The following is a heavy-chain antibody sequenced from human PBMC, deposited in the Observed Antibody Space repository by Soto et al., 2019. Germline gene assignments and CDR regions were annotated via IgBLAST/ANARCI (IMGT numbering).Heavy chain of an antibody. J-gene: IGHJ3*02. Sequence: GESLQISCKGSGYSFTSYWIGWVRQMPGKGLEWMGIIYPGDSDTRYSPSFQGQVTISADKSISTAYLQWSSLKASDTAMYYCARRYCGGDCYSESAFDIWGQGTMVTVSS. CDR2: IYPGDSDT. CDR3: ARRYCGGDCYSESAFDI. CDR1: GYSFTSYW. D-gene: IGHD2-21*02. V-gene: IGHV5-51*01.